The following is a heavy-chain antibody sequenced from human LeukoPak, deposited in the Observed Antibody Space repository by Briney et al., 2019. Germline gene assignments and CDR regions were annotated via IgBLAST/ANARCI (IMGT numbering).Heavy chain of an antibody. CDR1: GFTFRSYG. J-gene: IGHJ4*02. V-gene: IGHV3-23*01. Sequence: GGSLRLSCAASGFTFRSYGMTWVRQAPGKGLEWVSGVSPNGETAYYADSVKGRFTISRDNSKNTVYLQVRSLRAEDTAVYYCAKDLGWIQFGYWGQGALVTVSS. CDR2: VSPNGETA. D-gene: IGHD5-18*01. CDR3: AKDLGWIQFGY.